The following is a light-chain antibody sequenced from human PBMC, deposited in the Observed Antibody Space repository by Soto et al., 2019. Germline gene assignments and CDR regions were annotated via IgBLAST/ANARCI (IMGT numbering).Light chain of an antibody. J-gene: IGKJ1*01. CDR1: QDVTRTY. V-gene: IGKV3-20*01. Sequence: EIVLTQSPDTLSLSPGERATLSCRASQDVTRTYLAWYQQKPGQAPRLLIYGASGRARGVAERFSGSGSGTDFTLTISPLEPEDYAAYYCQYYDSFRTFYQGTRVE. CDR3: QYYDSFRT. CDR2: GAS.